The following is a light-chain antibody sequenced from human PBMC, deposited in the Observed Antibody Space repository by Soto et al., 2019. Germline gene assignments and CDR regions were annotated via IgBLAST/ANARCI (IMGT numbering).Light chain of an antibody. Sequence: AIQMTQSPSSLYATVGDRVTITCRASQGIRNHLGWYQQKPGKAPKILIYAVSNLPSGVPSRFSGSGSGTDFTLTISSPQPDDVATYYCLQDFSYPQTFGQGTKVEIQ. V-gene: IGKV1-6*01. CDR1: QGIRNH. CDR3: LQDFSYPQT. J-gene: IGKJ1*01. CDR2: AVS.